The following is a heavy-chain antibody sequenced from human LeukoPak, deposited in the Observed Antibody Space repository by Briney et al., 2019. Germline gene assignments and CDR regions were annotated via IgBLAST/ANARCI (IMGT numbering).Heavy chain of an antibody. V-gene: IGHV3-23*01. CDR1: GFTFSSYA. CDR3: AKDPSPSTWYPTYFHH. Sequence: TGGSLRLSCAASGFTFSSYAMSWVRQAPGKGLEWVSVISDSGGRTHYADSVRGRFTTFRDNSKVTLYLQMNSLRVEDTAVYYCAKDPSPSTWYPTYFHHWGQGTLVTVSS. CDR2: ISDSGGRT. J-gene: IGHJ1*01. D-gene: IGHD6-13*01.